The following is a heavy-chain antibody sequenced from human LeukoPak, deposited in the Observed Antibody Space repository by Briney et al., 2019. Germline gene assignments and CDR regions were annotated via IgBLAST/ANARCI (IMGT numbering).Heavy chain of an antibody. J-gene: IGHJ5*02. CDR2: INHSGST. CDR1: GGSFSAYY. V-gene: IGHV4-34*01. D-gene: IGHD4-23*01. Sequence: PSETLSLTCAVYGGSFSAYYWSWIRQPPGKGLEWVGEINHSGSTNYNPTLKSRGNISVDTSKNQFSLKLSSVTAADTAVYYCARGTYGGGPNWFDPWGQGTLVTVSS. CDR3: ARGTYGGGPNWFDP.